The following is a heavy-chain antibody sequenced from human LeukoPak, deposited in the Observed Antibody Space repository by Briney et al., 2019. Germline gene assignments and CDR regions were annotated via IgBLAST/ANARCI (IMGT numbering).Heavy chain of an antibody. V-gene: IGHV4-30-2*01. CDR1: GGSISSGGYY. J-gene: IGHJ3*02. CDR3: ARQKLRRHAFDI. CDR2: IYHSGST. Sequence: SETLSLTCTVSGGSISSGGYYWSWIRQPPGKGLEWIGYIYHSGSTYYNPSLKSRVTISVDRSKNQFSLKLSSVTAADTAVYYCARQKLRRHAFDIWGQGTMVTVSS. D-gene: IGHD1-7*01.